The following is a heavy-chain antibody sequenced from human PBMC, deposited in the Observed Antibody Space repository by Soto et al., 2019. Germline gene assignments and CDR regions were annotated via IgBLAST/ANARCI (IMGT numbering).Heavy chain of an antibody. CDR1: GGSISEKY. V-gene: IGHV4-4*07. Sequence: QLQLQESGPSLVKASETLSLTCIVSGGSISEKYWNWVRQPPGKGLEWIGLIFANGHTDYNPSLKSRVTMCVDASKNHYSLRLTSMTASYTAAYYSVASLAASGLNWLDHWGRGTPVTVSS. CDR2: IFANGHT. D-gene: IGHD6-13*01. J-gene: IGHJ5*02. CDR3: VASLAASGLNWLDH.